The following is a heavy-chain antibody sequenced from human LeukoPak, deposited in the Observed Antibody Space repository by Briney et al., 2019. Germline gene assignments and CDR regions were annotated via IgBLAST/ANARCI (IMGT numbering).Heavy chain of an antibody. Sequence: PSETLSLTCTVSGGSISSSSYYWGWIRQPPGKGLEWIGSIYYSGSTYYNPSLKSRVTISVDTSKNQFSLKLSSVTAADTAVYYCARGRNDFWSGYYHPTYYFDYWGQGTLVTVSS. CDR3: ARGRNDFWSGYYHPTYYFDY. V-gene: IGHV4-39*07. D-gene: IGHD3-3*01. CDR1: GGSISSSSYY. CDR2: IYYSGST. J-gene: IGHJ4*02.